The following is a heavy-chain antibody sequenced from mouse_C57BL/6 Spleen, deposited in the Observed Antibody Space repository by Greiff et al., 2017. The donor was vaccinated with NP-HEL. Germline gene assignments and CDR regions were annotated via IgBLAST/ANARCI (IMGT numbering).Heavy chain of an antibody. CDR2: ISSGSSTI. CDR1: GFTFSNYW. V-gene: IGHV5-17*01. Sequence: EVQLQESGGGLVQPGGSMKLSCVASGFTFSNYWMNWVRQSPEKGLEWVAYISSGSSTIYYADTVKGRFTISRDNAKNTLFLQMTSLRSEDTAMYYCARNYYGSSYWYFDVWGTGTTVTVSS. CDR3: ARNYYGSSYWYFDV. D-gene: IGHD1-1*01. J-gene: IGHJ1*03.